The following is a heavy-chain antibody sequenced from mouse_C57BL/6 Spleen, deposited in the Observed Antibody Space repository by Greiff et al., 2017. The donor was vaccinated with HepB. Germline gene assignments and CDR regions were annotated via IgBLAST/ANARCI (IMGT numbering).Heavy chain of an antibody. CDR2: ISYDGSN. J-gene: IGHJ4*01. D-gene: IGHD2-1*01. CDR3: ARVDYYGNPYAMDY. Sequence: ESGPGLVKPSQSLSLTCSVTGYSITSGYYWNWIRQFPGNKLEWMGYISYDGSNNYNPSLKNRISITRDTSKNQFFLKLNSVTTEDTATYYCARVDYYGNPYAMDYWGQGTSVTVSS. CDR1: GYSITSGYY. V-gene: IGHV3-6*01.